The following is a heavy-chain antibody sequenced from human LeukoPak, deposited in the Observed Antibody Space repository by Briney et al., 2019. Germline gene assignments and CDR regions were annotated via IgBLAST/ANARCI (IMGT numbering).Heavy chain of an antibody. CDR3: ARGIVARRGYYYMDV. D-gene: IGHD5-12*01. J-gene: IGHJ6*03. V-gene: IGHV4-34*01. Sequence: SETLSLTCAVYGGSFSGYYWSWIRQPPGKGLEWIGENNHSGSTNYNPSLKSRVTISVDTSKNQFSLKLSSVTAADTAVYYCARGIVARRGYYYMDVWGKGTTVTVSS. CDR2: NNHSGST. CDR1: GGSFSGYY.